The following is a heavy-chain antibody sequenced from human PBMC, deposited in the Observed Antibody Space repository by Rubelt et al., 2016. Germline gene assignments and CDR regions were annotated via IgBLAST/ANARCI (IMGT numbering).Heavy chain of an antibody. CDR1: GLTFANYA. V-gene: IGHV3-23*01. J-gene: IGHJ4*02. Sequence: VASGLTFANYAMTWVRQAPGKGLEWVSGISDGGESTYYADSVKGRFTISRDNSENTLSLQMNSLRAEDTAVYHCASGLTTKYYFDYWGQGTLVTVSS. CDR3: ASGLTTKYYFDY. D-gene: IGHD4/OR15-4a*01. CDR2: ISDGGEST.